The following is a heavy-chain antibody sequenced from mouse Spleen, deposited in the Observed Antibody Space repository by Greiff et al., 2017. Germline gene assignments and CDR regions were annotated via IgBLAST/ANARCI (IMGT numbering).Heavy chain of an antibody. Sequence: VQRVESGAELVRPGASVTLSCKASGYTFTDYEMHWVKQTPVHGLEWIGAIDPETGGTAYNQKFKGKAILTADKSSSTAYMELRSLTSEDSAVYYCTRPGKGGAMDYWGQGTSVTVSS. V-gene: IGHV1-15*01. CDR1: GYTFTDYE. CDR2: IDPETGGT. CDR3: TRPGKGGAMDY. D-gene: IGHD4-1*01. J-gene: IGHJ4*01.